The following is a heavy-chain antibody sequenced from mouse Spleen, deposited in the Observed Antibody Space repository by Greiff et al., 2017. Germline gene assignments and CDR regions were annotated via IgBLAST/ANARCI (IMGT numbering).Heavy chain of an antibody. CDR3: ERDRTGTLAY. V-gene: IGHV3-6*01. J-gene: IGHJ3*01. D-gene: IGHD4-1*01. CDR2: ISYDGSN. CDR1: GYSITSGYY. Sequence: EVKLVESGPGLVKPSQSLSLTCSVTGYSITSGYYWNWIRQFPGNKLEWMGYISYDGSNNYNPSLKNRISITRDTSKNQFFLKLNSVTTEDTATYYCERDRTGTLAYWGQGTLVTVSA.